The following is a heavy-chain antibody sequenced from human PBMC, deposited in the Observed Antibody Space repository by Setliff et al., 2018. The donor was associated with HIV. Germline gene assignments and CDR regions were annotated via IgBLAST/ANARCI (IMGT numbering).Heavy chain of an antibody. J-gene: IGHJ3*02. CDR1: GGSISSGSYY. D-gene: IGHD3-10*01. CDR3: ARDLKSGSYSPGAFDI. V-gene: IGHV4-39*07. CDR2: IYYSGST. Sequence: PSETLSLTCTVSGGSISSGSYYWSWIRQPPGKGLEWIGSIYYSGSTYYNLSLKSRVTISVDTSKNQFSLNLSSVTAADTAVYYCARDLKSGSYSPGAFDIWGQGTMVTVSS.